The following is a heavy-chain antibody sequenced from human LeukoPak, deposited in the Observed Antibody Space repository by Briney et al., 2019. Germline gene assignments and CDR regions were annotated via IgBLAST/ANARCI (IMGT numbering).Heavy chain of an antibody. J-gene: IGHJ3*02. CDR1: GCTFADYD. D-gene: IGHD6-6*01. CDR3: ARDHPEYSSSSDAFDI. V-gene: IGHV3-20*04. CDR2: INWNGGST. Sequence: AGSLTLSCAASGCTFADYDMSWVRQPPWKGLEWVSGINWNGGSTGYADSVKGRFTISRDNAKNSLYLQMNSLRAEDTALYYCARDHPEYSSSSDAFDIWGQGTMVTASS.